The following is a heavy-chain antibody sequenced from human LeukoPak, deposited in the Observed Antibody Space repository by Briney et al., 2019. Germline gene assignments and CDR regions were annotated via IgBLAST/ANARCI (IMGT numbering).Heavy chain of an antibody. CDR2: ISSSGSTI. CDR3: AELGITMIGGV. V-gene: IGHV3-48*03. Sequence: GGSLRLSCAASGFMFSSHNMNWVRQAPGKGLEWVSYISSSGSTIYYEDSVEGRFTISRDNAKNSLYLQMNSLRAEDTAVYYCAELGITMIGGVWGKGTTVTISS. D-gene: IGHD3-10*02. J-gene: IGHJ6*04. CDR1: GFMFSSHN.